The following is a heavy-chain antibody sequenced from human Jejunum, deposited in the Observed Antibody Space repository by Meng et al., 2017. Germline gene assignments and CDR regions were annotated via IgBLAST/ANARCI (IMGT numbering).Heavy chain of an antibody. CDR2: INHNGDT. Sequence: QVQLQQWGAGLLKPSETLSLTCAVYGGSFSAYYWSWIRQPPGKGLEWIGEINHNGDTNYNPSLKSRVTISVDTPKNQFSLKLSSVTAADTAIYYCARRAGYTVGPEEDWFDLWGQGTLVTVSS. D-gene: IGHD5-12*01. V-gene: IGHV4-34*01. CDR3: ARRAGYTVGPEEDWFDL. CDR1: GGSFSAYY. J-gene: IGHJ5*02.